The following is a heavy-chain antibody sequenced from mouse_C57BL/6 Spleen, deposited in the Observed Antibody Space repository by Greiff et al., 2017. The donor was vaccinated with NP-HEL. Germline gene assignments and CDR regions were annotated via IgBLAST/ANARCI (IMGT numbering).Heavy chain of an antibody. CDR3: ARRYDYDVNAMDY. Sequence: QVQLKQSGPELVKPGASVKLSCKASGYTFTSYDINWVKQRPGQGLEWIGWIYPRDGSTKYNEKFKGKATLTVDTSSSTAYMELHSLTSEDSAVYFCARRYDYDVNAMDYWGQGTSVTVSS. CDR2: IYPRDGST. CDR1: GYTFTSYD. D-gene: IGHD2-4*01. V-gene: IGHV1-85*01. J-gene: IGHJ4*01.